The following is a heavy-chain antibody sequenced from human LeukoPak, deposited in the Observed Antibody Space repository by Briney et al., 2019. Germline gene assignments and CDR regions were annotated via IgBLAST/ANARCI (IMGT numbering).Heavy chain of an antibody. V-gene: IGHV4-59*01. CDR3: ARYSSGYYHFDY. CDR1: GGSISSYY. Sequence: SETLSLTGTVSGGSISSYYWSWIRQPPGKGLEWIGYIYYSGSTNYNPSLKSRVTISVDTSKNQFSLKLSSVTAADTAVYYCARYSSGYYHFDYWGQGTLVTVSS. J-gene: IGHJ4*02. CDR2: IYYSGST. D-gene: IGHD3-22*01.